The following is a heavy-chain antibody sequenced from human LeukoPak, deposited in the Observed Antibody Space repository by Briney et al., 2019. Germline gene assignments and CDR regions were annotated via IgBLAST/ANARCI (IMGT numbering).Heavy chain of an antibody. D-gene: IGHD3-9*01. V-gene: IGHV4-34*01. J-gene: IGHJ4*02. CDR3: ARGSRLVPDY. Sequence: SETLSLTCAVYGGSFSGYYWSWIRQPPGKGLEWIGEINHSGSTNYNPSLKSRVTISVDTSKNQFSLKLSSVTAADTAVYYCARGSRLVPDYWGQRTLVTVSS. CDR2: INHSGST. CDR1: GGSFSGYY.